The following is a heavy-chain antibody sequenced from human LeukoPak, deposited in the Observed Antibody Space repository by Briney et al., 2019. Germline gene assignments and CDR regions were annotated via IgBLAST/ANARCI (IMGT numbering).Heavy chain of an antibody. V-gene: IGHV4-4*07. J-gene: IGHJ4*02. Sequence: SETLSLTCTVSGGSISSYYWSWIRQPAGKGLEWIGRIYTSGSTNYNPSLKSRITISVDTSKNQFSLKLSSVTAADTAVYYCARAPSSSGTYYPFDHWGQGTLVTVSS. D-gene: IGHD1-26*01. CDR3: ARAPSSSGTYYPFDH. CDR2: IYTSGST. CDR1: GGSISSYY.